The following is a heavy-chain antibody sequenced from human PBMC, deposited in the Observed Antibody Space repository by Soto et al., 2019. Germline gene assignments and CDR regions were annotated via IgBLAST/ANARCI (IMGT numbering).Heavy chain of an antibody. CDR3: TSFPQRALNQEMGRS. CDR1: GFTVGSAW. D-gene: IGHD2-8*01. CDR2: IKSKVDGGTT. V-gene: IGHV3-15*07. Sequence: EVQLVESGGGLVKPGGSLRLGCEVSGFTVGSAWMNWVRQAPGKGLVWVGRIKSKVDGGTTDYAEPGKGRFTISIDESNSTLYLQMDSLNTEKKDLYYGTSFPQRALNQEMGRSWGEGTLVTVSS. J-gene: IGHJ1*01.